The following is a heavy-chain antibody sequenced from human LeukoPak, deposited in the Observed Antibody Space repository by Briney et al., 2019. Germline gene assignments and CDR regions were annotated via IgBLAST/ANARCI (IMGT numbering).Heavy chain of an antibody. V-gene: IGHV3-7*03. CDR2: IKQDGSEK. D-gene: IGHD4-11*01. J-gene: IGHJ4*02. Sequence: PGGSLRLSCAASGFTFSSYWMSWVRQAPGKGLEWVANIKQDGSEKYYVDSVKGRFTISRDNAKNSLYLQMNSLRAEDTAVYYCAREGRTTPSFFDYWGQGTLVTVSS. CDR1: GFTFSSYW. CDR3: AREGRTTPSFFDY.